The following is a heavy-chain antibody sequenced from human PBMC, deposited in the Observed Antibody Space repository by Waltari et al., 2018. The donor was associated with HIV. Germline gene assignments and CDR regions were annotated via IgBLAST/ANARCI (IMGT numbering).Heavy chain of an antibody. CDR2: IKDDGSEK. D-gene: IGHD1-26*01. CDR3: ARIGTFPHNYAIDF. CDR1: GFTSSHYR. Sequence: EVQLMESGGGLVQSGGSLRLSCAASGFTSSHYRMSWVRQTPGKGLEWVAYIKDDGSEKYYMGSVKGRFTISRDNAKNSMFLQMNSLRAEDTAVYYCARIGTFPHNYAIDFWGQGTTVTVSS. J-gene: IGHJ6*02. V-gene: IGHV3-7*01.